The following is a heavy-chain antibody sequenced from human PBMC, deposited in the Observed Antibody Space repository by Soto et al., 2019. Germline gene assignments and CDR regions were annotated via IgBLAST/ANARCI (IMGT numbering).Heavy chain of an antibody. CDR2: IKSKTDGGTT. CDR1: GFTFSNAW. CDR3: TVPYYDFWSGYYDYFDY. Sequence: GGSLRLSCAASGFTFSNAWMNWVRQAPGKGLEWVGRIKSKTDGGTTDYAAPVKGRLTISRDDSKNTLYLQMNSLKTEDTAVYYCTVPYYDFWSGYYDYFDYWGQGTLVTVSS. D-gene: IGHD3-3*01. J-gene: IGHJ4*02. V-gene: IGHV3-15*07.